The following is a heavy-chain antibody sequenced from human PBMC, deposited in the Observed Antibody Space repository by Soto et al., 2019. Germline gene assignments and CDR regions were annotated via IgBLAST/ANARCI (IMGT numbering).Heavy chain of an antibody. Sequence: CYTAAGCTSSNFGMHWISQDPGKGLERVAVISYDGSNKYYADSVKGRFTISRDNSKNTLYLQMNSLRAEDTAVYYCAKDLSSSGLYYFDYWGQGTLVTVSS. J-gene: IGHJ4*02. CDR3: AKDLSSSGLYYFDY. D-gene: IGHD6-19*01. CDR1: GCTSSNFG. V-gene: IGHV3-30*18. CDR2: ISYDGSNK.